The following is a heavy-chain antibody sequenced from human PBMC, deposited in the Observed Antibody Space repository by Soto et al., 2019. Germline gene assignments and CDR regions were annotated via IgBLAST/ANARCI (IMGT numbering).Heavy chain of an antibody. CDR3: DREYYYTMDV. CDR1: GFTFRDYY. V-gene: IGHV3-11*05. J-gene: IGHJ6*02. Sequence: QVQLVESGGGLVRPGGSLRLSCEASGFTFRDYYMTWFRQAPGKGLEWLSYIDSSTRYTNYADSVKGRFTISRDNAKNSLSLQMNSRRADDTAEHYCDREYYYTMDVWGQGTMVTVSS. CDR2: IDSSTRYT.